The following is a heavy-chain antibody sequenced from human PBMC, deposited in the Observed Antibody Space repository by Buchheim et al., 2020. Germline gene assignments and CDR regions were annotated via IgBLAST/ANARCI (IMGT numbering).Heavy chain of an antibody. J-gene: IGHJ2*01. Sequence: QVQLLESGGGVVQPGRSLRLSCVASGFTFRSYGMHWVRQAPGKGLEWVAVIWYDGGNKYYGDSVKGRFTISRDNSKNTLYLEMNNVRAEDTALYYCAKDGVPGWYFDLWGRGTL. CDR3: AKDGVPGWYFDL. V-gene: IGHV3-33*06. CDR2: IWYDGGNK. D-gene: IGHD3-10*01. CDR1: GFTFRSYG.